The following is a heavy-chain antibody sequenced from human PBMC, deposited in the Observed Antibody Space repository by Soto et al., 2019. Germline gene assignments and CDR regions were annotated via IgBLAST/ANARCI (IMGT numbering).Heavy chain of an antibody. CDR1: GGTFSSYA. D-gene: IGHD2-15*01. Sequence: SVKVSCKASGGTFSSYAISWVRQAPGQGLEWMGGIIPIFGTANYAQKFQGRVTITADKSTSTAYMELSSLRSEDTAVYYCARDNCSGGSCYSDWGQGTLVTVSS. CDR3: ARDNCSGGSCYSD. CDR2: IIPIFGTA. V-gene: IGHV1-69*06. J-gene: IGHJ4*02.